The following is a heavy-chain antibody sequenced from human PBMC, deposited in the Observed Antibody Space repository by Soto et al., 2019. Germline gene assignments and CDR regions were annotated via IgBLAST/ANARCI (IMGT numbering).Heavy chain of an antibody. Sequence: VEFRRLSYGASGFTFRSYAMSWVRQAPGKGVEWVSAISGSGGSTYYADSVKGRFTISRDNSKNTLYLQVNSLRAEDTAVYYCSREGKSSTVYALIVHWLDPWGERLLVTVSS. CDR3: SREGKSSTVYALIVHWLDP. J-gene: IGHJ5*02. CDR2: ISGSGGST. D-gene: IGHD2-8*01. CDR1: GFTFRSYA. V-gene: IGHV3-23*01.